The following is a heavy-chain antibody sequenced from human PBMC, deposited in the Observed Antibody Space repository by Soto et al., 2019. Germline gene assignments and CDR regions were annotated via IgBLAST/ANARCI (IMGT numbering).Heavy chain of an antibody. CDR1: GGTFSSYA. CDR3: ARASRGVVPAARE. Sequence: SVKVSGKASGGTFSSYAISWVRQAPGQGLEWMGGIIPIFCTANYAQKFQGRVTITADESTSTAYMELSSLRAEDTAVYYCARASRGVVPAAREWGQGTLVTVSS. V-gene: IGHV1-69*13. D-gene: IGHD2-2*01. CDR2: IIPIFCTA. J-gene: IGHJ4*02.